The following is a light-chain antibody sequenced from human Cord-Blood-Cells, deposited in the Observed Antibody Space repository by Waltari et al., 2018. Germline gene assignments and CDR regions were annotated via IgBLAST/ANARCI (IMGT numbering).Light chain of an antibody. CDR1: QSISSY. Sequence: XXXTXXXSXXSXSVXDXXXITCRASQSISSYLNWYQQKPGKAPKLLIYAASSLQSGVPSRFSGSXSGTDFTLTISSLQPEDXSTYYCQQSYSTPYSFGQGTKLEIK. CDR3: QQSYSTPYS. V-gene: IGKV1-39*01. J-gene: IGKJ2*03. CDR2: AAS.